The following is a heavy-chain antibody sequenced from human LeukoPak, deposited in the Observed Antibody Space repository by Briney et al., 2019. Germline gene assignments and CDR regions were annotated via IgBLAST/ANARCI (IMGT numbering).Heavy chain of an antibody. CDR2: INPNSGGT. J-gene: IGHJ4*02. D-gene: IGHD1-26*01. CDR1: GYTFTGYY. CDR3: ARAGWELLPFDY. V-gene: IGHV1-2*02. Sequence: ASVKVSCKASGYTFTGYYMHWVRQAPGQGLEWMGWINPNSGGTNYAQKLQGRVTMTTDTSTSTAYMELRSLRSEDTAVYYCARAGWELLPFDYWGQGTLVTVSS.